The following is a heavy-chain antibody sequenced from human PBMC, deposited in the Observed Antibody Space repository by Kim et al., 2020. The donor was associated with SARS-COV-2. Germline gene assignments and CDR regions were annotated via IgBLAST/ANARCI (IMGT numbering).Heavy chain of an antibody. CDR3: ARGRLAANYHYYGMDV. J-gene: IGHJ6*02. CDR2: IYYSGST. CDR1: GGSISSGGYY. Sequence: SETLSLTCTVSGGSISSGGYYWSWIRQHPGKGLEWIGYIYYSGSTYYNPSLKSRVTISVDTSKNQFSLKLSSVTAADTAVYYCARGRLAANYHYYGMDVWGQGTTVTVSS. V-gene: IGHV4-31*03. D-gene: IGHD6-25*01.